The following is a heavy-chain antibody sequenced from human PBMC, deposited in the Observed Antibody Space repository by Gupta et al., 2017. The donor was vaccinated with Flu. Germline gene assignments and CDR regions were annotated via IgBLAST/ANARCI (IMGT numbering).Heavy chain of an antibody. CDR3: ARDFSRHQTYSGSRTNFDY. D-gene: IGHD1-26*01. V-gene: IGHV3-33*01. Sequence: QVQLVESGGGVVQPGRSLRLSCAASGFTFSSYGMHWVRQAPGKGREWVAVIWYDGSNKYYADSVKGRFTISRDNSKNTLYLQMNSLRAEDTAVYYCARDFSRHQTYSGSRTNFDYWGQGTLVTVSS. J-gene: IGHJ4*02. CDR2: IWYDGSNK. CDR1: GFTFSSYG.